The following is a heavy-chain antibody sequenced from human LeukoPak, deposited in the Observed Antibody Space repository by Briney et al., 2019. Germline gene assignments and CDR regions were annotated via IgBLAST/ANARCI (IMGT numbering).Heavy chain of an antibody. CDR2: MNPNSGNT. V-gene: IGHV1-8*01. CDR3: ARGSRIAVAGTLGY. J-gene: IGHJ4*02. Sequence: ASVKVSCKASGYTLTSYDINWVRQATGQGLEWMGWMNPNSGNTGYAQKFQGRVTMTRNTSISTAYMELSSLRSEDTAVYYCARGSRIAVAGTLGYWGQGTLVTVSS. D-gene: IGHD6-19*01. CDR1: GYTLTSYD.